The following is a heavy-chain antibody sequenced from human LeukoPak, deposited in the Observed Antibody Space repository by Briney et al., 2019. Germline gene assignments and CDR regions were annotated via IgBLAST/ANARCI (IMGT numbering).Heavy chain of an antibody. V-gene: IGHV3-7*03. CDR1: GFTFSSYW. CDR2: INRNGNVN. J-gene: IGHJ6*02. D-gene: IGHD2-2*01. CDR3: AREGVPAAMRALTYYYYYYGMDV. Sequence: GGSLRLSCAASGFTFSSYWMNWARQAPGKGLEWVASINRNGNVNYYVDSVKGRFTISRDNAKNSLYLQMSNLRAEDTAVYYCAREGVPAAMRALTYYYYYYGMDVWGQGTTVTVSS.